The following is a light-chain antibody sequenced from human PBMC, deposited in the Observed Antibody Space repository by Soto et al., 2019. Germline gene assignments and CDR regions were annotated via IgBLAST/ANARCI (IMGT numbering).Light chain of an antibody. CDR2: DTS. Sequence: QAVVTQEPSLTVSPGGTVTLTCGSSTGAVTCGHYPYWFQQKPGQAPRTLIYDTSNKHSWTPARFSGSLLGGKAALTLSGAQPEDEAEYYCLLSYSGARHVVFGGGTKLTVL. CDR3: LLSYSGARHVV. J-gene: IGLJ2*01. V-gene: IGLV7-46*01. CDR1: TGAVTCGHY.